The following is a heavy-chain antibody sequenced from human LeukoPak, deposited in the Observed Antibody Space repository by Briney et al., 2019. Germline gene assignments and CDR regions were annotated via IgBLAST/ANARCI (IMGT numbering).Heavy chain of an antibody. J-gene: IGHJ5*02. CDR1: GFTFSGHW. CDR3: ARGAGITMVRGVTEAWFDP. V-gene: IGHV3-74*01. CDR2: TNSDGSSR. Sequence: GGSLRFSCAVSGFTFSGHWLFWVRQAPGKGLEWVSGTNSDGSSRGYTDSVKGRFTVSRDNAKNTLYLQMNSLRGEDTAVYYCARGAGITMVRGVTEAWFDPWGQGTLVTVSS. D-gene: IGHD3-10*01.